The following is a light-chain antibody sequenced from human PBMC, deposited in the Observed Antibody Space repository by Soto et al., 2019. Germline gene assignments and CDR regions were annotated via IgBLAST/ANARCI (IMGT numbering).Light chain of an antibody. CDR1: SSDVGGYNY. J-gene: IGLJ2*01. CDR2: EVS. CDR3: SSYAGSNNLV. Sequence: QSVLTQPPSASGSPGQSVTISCTGTSSDVGGYNYVSWYQQHPGKAPKLMIYEVSKRPSGVPHRFSGSKSDNTASLTFSGLQAEEDADYYCSSYAGSNNLVFGGGTKLTVL. V-gene: IGLV2-8*01.